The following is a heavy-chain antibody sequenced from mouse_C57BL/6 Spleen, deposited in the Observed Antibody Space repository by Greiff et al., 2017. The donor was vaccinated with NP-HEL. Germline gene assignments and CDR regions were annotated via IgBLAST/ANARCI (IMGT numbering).Heavy chain of an antibody. CDR2: INPNYGTT. D-gene: IGHD3-2*02. CDR3: ARSGGSGYPYYFDY. CDR1: GYSFTDYN. J-gene: IGHJ2*01. Sequence: EVHLVESGPELVKPGASVKISCKASGYSFTDYNMNWVKQSNGKSLEWIGVINPNYGTTSYNQKFKGKATLTVDQSSSTAYMQLNSLTSEDSAVYYCARSGGSGYPYYFDYWGQGTTLTVSS. V-gene: IGHV1-39*01.